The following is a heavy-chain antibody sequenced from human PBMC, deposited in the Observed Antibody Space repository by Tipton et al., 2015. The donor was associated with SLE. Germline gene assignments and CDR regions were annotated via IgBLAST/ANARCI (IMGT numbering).Heavy chain of an antibody. CDR3: ARDQKGYFGLDV. V-gene: IGHV3-7*01. Sequence: SLRLSCAASGIIFRSHWMSWVRQLPGKGLEWMGNIKEDGSEKYYVDSVRGRFIISRDNAENSMFLQMSSLRAEDTGVYYCARDQKGYFGLDVWGQGTAVTVSS. J-gene: IGHJ6*02. CDR2: IKEDGSEK. CDR1: GIIFRSHW.